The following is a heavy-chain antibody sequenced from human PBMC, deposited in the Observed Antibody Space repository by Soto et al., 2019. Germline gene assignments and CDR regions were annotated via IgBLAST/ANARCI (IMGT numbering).Heavy chain of an antibody. CDR2: ISGSGFDT. V-gene: IGHV3-23*01. D-gene: IGHD3-16*01. J-gene: IGHJ4*02. CDR1: GFTFTNSA. Sequence: EVQLLESGGGLVQPGGSLRLSCAASGFTFTNSAMSWVRQAPGKGLEWVSGISGSGFDTYYADSARGRFAISRDNSRNTLYLQMDSLGVGDTAIYYCVKDWALGGPQQYRGQGTLVTVSS. CDR3: VKDWALGGPQQY.